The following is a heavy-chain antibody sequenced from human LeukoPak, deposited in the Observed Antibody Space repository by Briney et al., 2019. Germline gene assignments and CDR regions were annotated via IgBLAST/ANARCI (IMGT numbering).Heavy chain of an antibody. J-gene: IGHJ4*02. Sequence: ASVKVSCKASGYTFTSYGISWVRQAPGQGLEWMGWISAYNGNTNYAQKLQGRVTMTTDTSTSTAYMELRSLRSDDTAVYYCARDFLGYCSSTSCYFPLDYWGQGTLVTVSS. D-gene: IGHD2-2*01. CDR3: ARDFLGYCSSTSCYFPLDY. CDR2: ISAYNGNT. V-gene: IGHV1-18*01. CDR1: GYTFTSYG.